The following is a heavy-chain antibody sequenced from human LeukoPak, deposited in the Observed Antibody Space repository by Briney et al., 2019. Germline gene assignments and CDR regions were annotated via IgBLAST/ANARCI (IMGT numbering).Heavy chain of an antibody. CDR3: AKASTEDYFDY. CDR1: GFTFDDYA. CDR2: ISWNSGSI. Sequence: SLRLSCAASGFTFDDYAMHWVRQAPGKGLEWVSGISWNSGSIGYADSVKGRFTISRDNAKNSLYLQMNSLRAEDTALYYCAKASTEDYFDYWGQGTLVTVSS. V-gene: IGHV3-9*01. J-gene: IGHJ4*02. D-gene: IGHD4-17*01.